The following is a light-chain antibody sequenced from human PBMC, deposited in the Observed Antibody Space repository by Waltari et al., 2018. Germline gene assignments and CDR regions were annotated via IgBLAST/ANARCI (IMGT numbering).Light chain of an antibody. CDR3: QQGDTSPPT. Sequence: EIHMTQSPSSVSASLGDRVSISCRASQDISTSLAWYQQKSGKAPSLLIYGASTLQSGVPSRFSGGGTGTDFTLTINNLHHEDFATYFCQQGDTSPPTFGPGTKVELK. CDR2: GAS. V-gene: IGKV1-12*01. CDR1: QDISTS. J-gene: IGKJ1*01.